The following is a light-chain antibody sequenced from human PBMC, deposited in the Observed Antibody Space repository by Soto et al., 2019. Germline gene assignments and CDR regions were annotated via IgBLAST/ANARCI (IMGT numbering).Light chain of an antibody. CDR2: GAS. V-gene: IGKV3-15*01. J-gene: IGKJ1*01. Sequence: EVVMTQSPATLSMSPGERATLSCRASQSVSSSLAWYQQKPGQAPRLLIYGASTRATGIPDRFSGSGSETEITLTISSLQAEDFAIYYCQQYNNWWTFGQGTKVEI. CDR1: QSVSSS. CDR3: QQYNNWWT.